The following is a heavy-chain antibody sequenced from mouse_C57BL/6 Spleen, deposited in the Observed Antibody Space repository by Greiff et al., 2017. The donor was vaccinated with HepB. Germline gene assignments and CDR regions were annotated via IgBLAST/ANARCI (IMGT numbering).Heavy chain of an antibody. D-gene: IGHD2-1*01. CDR2: IYPGDGDT. CDR1: GYAFSSYW. Sequence: QVQLKQSGAELVKPGASVKISCKASGYAFSSYWMNWVKQRPGKGLEWIGQIYPGDGDTNYNGKFKGKATLTADKSSSTAYMQLSSLTSEDSAVYFCARSIYYGNPYYAMDYWGQGTSVTVSS. J-gene: IGHJ4*01. V-gene: IGHV1-80*01. CDR3: ARSIYYGNPYYAMDY.